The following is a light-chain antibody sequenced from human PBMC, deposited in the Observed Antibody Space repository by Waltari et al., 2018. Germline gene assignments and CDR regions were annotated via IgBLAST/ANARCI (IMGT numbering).Light chain of an antibody. CDR3: ASRDSNLNQYV. CDR1: SLSNYY. V-gene: IGLV3-19*01. CDR2: VGG. Sequence: SSELTQDPVVPVALGPTVRIPCQGDSLSNYYANRYQKKPGQAPVVVIEVGGYRPSGVPDRFSCSSSGNTASLTITGTQAEDEAAYYCASRDSNLNQYVFGTGTEVSVL. J-gene: IGLJ1*01.